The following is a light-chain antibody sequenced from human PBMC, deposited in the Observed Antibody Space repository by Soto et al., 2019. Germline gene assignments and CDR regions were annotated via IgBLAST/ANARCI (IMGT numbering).Light chain of an antibody. CDR2: DVS. Sequence: QSVLTQPASVSGSPGQSIAISCTGTSSDVGGYNYVSWYQQHLGKAPKLLINDVSNRPSGVSSRFSGSKSGNTASLTISGLQAEDEADYYCSSYTISSTYVFGTGTKLTVL. J-gene: IGLJ1*01. CDR3: SSYTISSTYV. CDR1: SSDVGGYNY. V-gene: IGLV2-14*01.